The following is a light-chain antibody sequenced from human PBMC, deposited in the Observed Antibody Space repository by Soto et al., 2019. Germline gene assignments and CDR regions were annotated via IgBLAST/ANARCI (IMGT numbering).Light chain of an antibody. CDR2: DVN. Sequence: QSVLTQPRSVSGSPGQSVTISCTGTSNDVGRFDYVSWYQQHPGKAPKVIIYDVNERPSGVPNRFSGSKSGNTASLTISGLQADDEAVYYCCSYAGSSTPYVFGTGTKITVL. CDR3: CSYAGSSTPYV. V-gene: IGLV2-11*01. J-gene: IGLJ1*01. CDR1: SNDVGRFDY.